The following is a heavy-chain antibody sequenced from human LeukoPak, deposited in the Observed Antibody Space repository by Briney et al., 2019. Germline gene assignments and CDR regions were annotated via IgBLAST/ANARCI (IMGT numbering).Heavy chain of an antibody. V-gene: IGHV1-69*01. J-gene: IGHJ4*02. CDR2: TIPIFGTA. CDR3: ARANSGYSSSPADY. CDR1: GGTFSSYA. D-gene: IGHD6-13*01. Sequence: SVKVSCKASGGTFSSYAISWVRQAPGQGLEWMGGTIPIFGTANYAQKFQGRVTITADESTSTAYMELSSLRSEDTAVYYCARANSGYSSSPADYWGQGTLVTVSS.